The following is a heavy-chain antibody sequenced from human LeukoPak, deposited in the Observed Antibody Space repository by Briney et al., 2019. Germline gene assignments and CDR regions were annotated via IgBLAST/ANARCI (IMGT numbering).Heavy chain of an antibody. Sequence: GALVKVSCKASGYTFTGYYMHWVRQAPGQGLEWMGRINPNSGGTNYAQKFQGRVTMTRDTSISTAYMELSRLRSDDTAVYYCARAQWPYYYTDVWGKGTTVTVSS. CDR3: ARAQWPYYYTDV. CDR2: INPNSGGT. V-gene: IGHV1-2*06. CDR1: GYTFTGYY. D-gene: IGHD2-8*01. J-gene: IGHJ6*03.